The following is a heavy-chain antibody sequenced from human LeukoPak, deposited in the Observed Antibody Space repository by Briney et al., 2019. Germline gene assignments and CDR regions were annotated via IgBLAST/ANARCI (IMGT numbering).Heavy chain of an antibody. D-gene: IGHD3-10*01. CDR2: INPSGGST. Sequence: ASVKVSCKASGYTFTSYYMHWVRQAPGQGLEWMGIINPSGGSTSYAQKFQGRVTMTRDTSTSTAYMELRSLRSDDTAVYYCARDPNTLYGSGTWGYYYGMDVWGQGTTVTVSS. CDR1: GYTFTSYY. J-gene: IGHJ6*02. CDR3: ARDPNTLYGSGTWGYYYGMDV. V-gene: IGHV1-46*01.